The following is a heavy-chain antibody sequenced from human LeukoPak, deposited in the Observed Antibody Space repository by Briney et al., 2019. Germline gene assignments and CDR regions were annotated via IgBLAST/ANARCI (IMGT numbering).Heavy chain of an antibody. Sequence: PGGSLRLSCAASGFTFSNYGMHWVRQAPGKGLEWVAVMWYDGSNKYYADSVKGRFTISRDNSKNTLYLQMNSLRAEDTAVYYCARLDSSSDYWGQGTLVTVSS. J-gene: IGHJ4*02. D-gene: IGHD6-13*01. CDR2: MWYDGSNK. CDR1: GFTFSNYG. V-gene: IGHV3-33*01. CDR3: ARLDSSSDY.